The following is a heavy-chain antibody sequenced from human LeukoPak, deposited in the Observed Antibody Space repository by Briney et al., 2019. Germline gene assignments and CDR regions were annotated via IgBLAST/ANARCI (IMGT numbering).Heavy chain of an antibody. CDR1: GFTFSSYA. J-gene: IGHJ6*03. CDR3: ARAFDTSWDYYYMDV. CDR2: ISSNGGST. Sequence: GGSLRLSCAASGFTFSSYAMHWVRQAPGKGLEYVSAISSNGGSTYYANSVKGRFTISRDNSKNTLYLQMGSLRAEDMAVYYCARAFDTSWDYYYMDVWGKGTTVTVSS. V-gene: IGHV3-64*01. D-gene: IGHD2-2*01.